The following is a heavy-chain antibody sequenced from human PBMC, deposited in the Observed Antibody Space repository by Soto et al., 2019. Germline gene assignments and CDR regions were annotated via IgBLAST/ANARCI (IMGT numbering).Heavy chain of an antibody. V-gene: IGHV1-8*01. Sequence: ASVKVSCKASGYTFTSYDINWVRQATGQGLEWMGWMNPNSGNTGYAQKFQGRVTMTRDTSISTAYMELSSLRSEDTAVYYCARGLFISTSCEPYYYYGMDVWGQGTTVTVSS. CDR3: ARGLFISTSCEPYYYYGMDV. CDR2: MNPNSGNT. J-gene: IGHJ6*02. D-gene: IGHD2-2*01. CDR1: GYTFTSYD.